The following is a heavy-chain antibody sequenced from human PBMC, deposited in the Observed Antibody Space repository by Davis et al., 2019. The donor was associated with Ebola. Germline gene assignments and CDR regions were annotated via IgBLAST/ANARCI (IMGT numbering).Heavy chain of an antibody. CDR2: IYYIGST. V-gene: IGHV4-59*12. CDR1: GGSISSYY. D-gene: IGHD4-17*01. J-gene: IGHJ6*02. Sequence: MPGGSLRLSCTVSGGSISSYYWSWIRQPPGKGLEWIGYIYYIGSTNYNPSLKSRVTISVDTSKNQFSLKLSSVTAADTAVYYCARDDYGDYHYGMDVWGQGTTVTVSS. CDR3: ARDDYGDYHYGMDV.